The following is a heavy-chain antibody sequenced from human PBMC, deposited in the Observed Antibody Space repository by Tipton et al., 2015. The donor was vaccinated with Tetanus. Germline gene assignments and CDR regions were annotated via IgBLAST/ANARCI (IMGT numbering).Heavy chain of an antibody. CDR1: GGSLSRGGYY. V-gene: IGHV4-31*03. Sequence: TLSLTCTVSGGSLSRGGYYWTWIRQHPGKGLEWIGGIYFSGSTYYNPSLKSRVTISVDTSKNQYFLRLNSVTAADTAVYYCTRDQARGARGGNSLDSWGQGTPVTVPS. CDR2: IYFSGST. D-gene: IGHD1-7*01. J-gene: IGHJ4*02. CDR3: TRDQARGARGGNSLDS.